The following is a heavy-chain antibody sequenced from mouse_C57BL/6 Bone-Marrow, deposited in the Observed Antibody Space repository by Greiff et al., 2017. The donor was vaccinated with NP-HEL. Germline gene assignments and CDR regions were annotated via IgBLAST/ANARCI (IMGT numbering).Heavy chain of an antibody. CDR1: GYTFTDYN. D-gene: IGHD2-5*01. Sequence: VQLKQSGPELVKPGASVKMSCKASGYTFTDYNMHWVKQSHGKSLEWIGYINPNNGGTSYNQKFKGKATLTVNKSSSTAYMELRSLTSEDSAVYYCARGGPYYSNYGAYWGQGTLVTVSA. CDR3: ARGGPYYSNYGAY. V-gene: IGHV1-22*01. J-gene: IGHJ3*01. CDR2: INPNNGGT.